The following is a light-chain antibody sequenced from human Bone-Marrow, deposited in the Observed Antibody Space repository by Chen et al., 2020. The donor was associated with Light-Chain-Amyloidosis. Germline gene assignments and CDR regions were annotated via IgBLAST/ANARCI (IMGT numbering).Light chain of an antibody. Sequence: QSALTQPASVSGSPGQSNTISCTGTRSDVGGDNHVSWYQQHPDQAPKLMIYEVTNRPSWVPDRFSGSKSDNTASLTISGLQTEDEADYFCSSYTITNTLVFGSGTRVTVL. CDR3: SSYTITNTLV. J-gene: IGLJ1*01. CDR2: EVT. CDR1: RSDVGGDNH. V-gene: IGLV2-14*01.